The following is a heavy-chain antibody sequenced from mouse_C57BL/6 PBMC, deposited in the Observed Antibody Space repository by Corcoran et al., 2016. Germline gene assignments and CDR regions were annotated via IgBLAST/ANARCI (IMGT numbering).Heavy chain of an antibody. Sequence: QIQLVQSGPELKKPGETVKISCKASGYTFTTYGMSWVKQAPGKGLKWMGWINTYSGVPTYADDFKGRFAFSLETSASTAYLQINNLKNEDTATYFCASGAAMDYWGQGTSVTVSS. V-gene: IGHV9-3*01. CDR3: ASGAAMDY. J-gene: IGHJ4*01. CDR2: INTYSGVP. CDR1: GYTFTTYG.